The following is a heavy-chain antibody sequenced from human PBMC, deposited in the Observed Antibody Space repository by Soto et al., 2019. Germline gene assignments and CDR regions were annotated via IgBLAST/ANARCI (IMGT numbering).Heavy chain of an antibody. J-gene: IGHJ6*03. V-gene: IGHV4-31*03. CDR2: IYYSGST. D-gene: IGHD2-2*01. Sequence: SETLSLTCTVSGGSISSGGYYWSWIRQHPGKGLEWIGYIYYSGSTYYNPSLKSRVTISVDTSKNQFSLKLSSVTAADTAVYYCARETGRVVPAAEYEDYYYYYYMDVWGKGTTVTVSS. CDR3: ARETGRVVPAAEYEDYYYYYYMDV. CDR1: GGSISSGGYY.